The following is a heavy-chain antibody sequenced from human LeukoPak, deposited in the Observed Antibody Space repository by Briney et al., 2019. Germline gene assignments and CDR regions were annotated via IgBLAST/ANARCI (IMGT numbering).Heavy chain of an antibody. V-gene: IGHV6-1*01. CDR3: ARDSSYSTGWYDY. J-gene: IGHJ4*02. CDR1: GDSVSSNSAA. D-gene: IGHD6-19*01. CDR2: TYYWTKWYN. Sequence: SQTLSLTCAISGDSVSSNSAAWNWIRQSPSRGLEWLGRTYYWTKWYNDYAMSVRSRITVNADTSKNQFSLQLNSVTPEDTAVYYCARDSSYSTGWYDYWGQGTLVTVSS.